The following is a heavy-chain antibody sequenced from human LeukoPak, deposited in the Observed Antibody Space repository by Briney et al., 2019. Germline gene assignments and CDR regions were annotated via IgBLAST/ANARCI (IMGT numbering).Heavy chain of an antibody. D-gene: IGHD3-10*01. J-gene: IGHJ4*02. CDR3: ARGIVRFGEEYYFDY. V-gene: IGHV4-61*02. CDR1: GGSISSGSYY. CDR2: IYTSGST. Sequence: SETLSLTCTVSGGSISSGSYYWSWIRQPAGKGLEWIGRIYTSGSTNYNPSLKSRVTISVDTSKNQFSLKLSSVTAADTAVYYCARGIVRFGEEYYFDYWGQGTLVTVSS.